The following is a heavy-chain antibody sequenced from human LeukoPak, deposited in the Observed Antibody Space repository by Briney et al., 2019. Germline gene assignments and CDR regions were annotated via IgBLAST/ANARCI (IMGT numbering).Heavy chain of an antibody. CDR1: GVTFSGHA. J-gene: IGHJ4*02. CDR3: AKRLEVVATTIDY. Sequence: GGSLRLSCAASGVTFSGHAMNWVRQAPGKGLEWVSGINSGGGSTYYADSVKGRFTISRDNSKNTLYLQMNSLRGEDTAVYYCAKRLEVVATTIDYWGQGTLVTVSS. CDR2: INSGGGST. V-gene: IGHV3-23*01. D-gene: IGHD5-12*01.